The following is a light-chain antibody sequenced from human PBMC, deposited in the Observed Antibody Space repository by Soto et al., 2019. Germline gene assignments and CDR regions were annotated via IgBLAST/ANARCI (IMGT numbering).Light chain of an antibody. J-gene: IGKJ2*01. CDR1: QSISSY. Sequence: DIQMTQSPSSLSASVGDRVTITCRASQSISSYLNWYQQKPGKAPKLLIYAASSLQSGVPSRFSGSRSGTDFTLTISSVQPEDVATYYCQQSYSNPPSFGQGTKLEIK. CDR2: AAS. CDR3: QQSYSNPPS. V-gene: IGKV1-39*01.